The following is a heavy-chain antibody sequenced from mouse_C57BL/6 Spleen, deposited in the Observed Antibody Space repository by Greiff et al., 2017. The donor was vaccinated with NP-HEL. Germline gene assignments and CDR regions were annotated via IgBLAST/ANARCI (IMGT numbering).Heavy chain of an antibody. V-gene: IGHV1-19*01. Sequence: VQLQQSGPVLVKPGASVKMSCKASGYTFTDYYMNWVKQSHGKSLEWIGVINPYNGGTSYNQKFKGKATLTVDKSSSTAYMELNSLTSEDSAVYYCAGYGSSYWYFDVWGTGTTVTVSS. CDR3: AGYGSSYWYFDV. CDR1: GYTFTDYY. D-gene: IGHD1-1*01. CDR2: INPYNGGT. J-gene: IGHJ1*03.